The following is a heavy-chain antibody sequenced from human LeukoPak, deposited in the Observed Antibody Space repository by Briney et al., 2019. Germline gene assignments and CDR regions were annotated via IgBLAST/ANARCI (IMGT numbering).Heavy chain of an antibody. CDR3: ATEIPAYYYDRSFDY. CDR2: FDPEDGET. V-gene: IGHV1-24*01. J-gene: IGHJ4*02. Sequence: ASVKVSCKVSGYTLTELSMHWVRQAPGKGLEWMGGFDPEDGETIYAQKFQGGVTMTEDTSTDTAYMELSSLRSEDTAVYYCATEIPAYYYDRSFDYWGQGTLVTVSS. D-gene: IGHD3-22*01. CDR1: GYTLTELS.